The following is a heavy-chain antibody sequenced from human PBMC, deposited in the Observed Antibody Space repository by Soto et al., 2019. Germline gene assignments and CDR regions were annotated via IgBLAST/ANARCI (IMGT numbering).Heavy chain of an antibody. D-gene: IGHD6-13*01. J-gene: IGHJ6*02. Sequence: GESLKISCKGSGYSFTSYWISWVRQMPGKGLEWMGRIDPSDSYTNYSPSFQGHVTISADKSISTAYLQWSSLKASDTAMYYCARHYAAAAGTEDYYYGMAVWGQGTTVSVSS. CDR3: ARHYAAAAGTEDYYYGMAV. V-gene: IGHV5-10-1*01. CDR1: GYSFTSYW. CDR2: IDPSDSYT.